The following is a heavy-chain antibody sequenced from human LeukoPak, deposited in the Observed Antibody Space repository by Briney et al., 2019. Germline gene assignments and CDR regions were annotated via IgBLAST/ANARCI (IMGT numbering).Heavy chain of an antibody. D-gene: IGHD6-13*01. V-gene: IGHV3-9*01. Sequence: PGRSLRLSCAASGFTFDDYAMPWVRQAPGKGLEWVSGISWNSGSIGYADSVKGRFTISRDNAKNSLYLQMNSLRAEDTALYYCAKDSSSWYGDAFDIWGQGTMVTVSS. J-gene: IGHJ3*02. CDR2: ISWNSGSI. CDR1: GFTFDDYA. CDR3: AKDSSSWYGDAFDI.